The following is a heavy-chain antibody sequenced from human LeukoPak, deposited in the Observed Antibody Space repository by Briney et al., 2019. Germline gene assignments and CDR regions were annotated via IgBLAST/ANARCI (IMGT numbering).Heavy chain of an antibody. CDR2: IYYDGST. V-gene: IGHV4-39*01. Sequence: SETLSLTCAVSGGSIRSGNYYWGWIRQPPGKGLGWIGNIYYDGSTYYNPSLKSRVTISVDTSKNQLSLKVNSVTATDTAVYYCVRRLEVWGQGTMVTVSS. CDR1: GGSIRSGNYY. CDR3: VRRLEV. J-gene: IGHJ3*01.